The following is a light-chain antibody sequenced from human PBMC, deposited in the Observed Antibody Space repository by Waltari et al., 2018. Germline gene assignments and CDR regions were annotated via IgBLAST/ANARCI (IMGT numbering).Light chain of an antibody. Sequence: DIVMTQSPDSLAVSLGERATINCKSSQSVLFSLNNKNYLAWYQQKPGQAPKLLIYWASTRESGVPDRFSGSESGTDFNLTISSLQPEDFATYYCQQANSFPITFGQGTRLDIK. CDR1: QSVLFSLNNKNY. V-gene: IGKV4-1*01. J-gene: IGKJ5*01. CDR3: QQANSFPIT. CDR2: WAS.